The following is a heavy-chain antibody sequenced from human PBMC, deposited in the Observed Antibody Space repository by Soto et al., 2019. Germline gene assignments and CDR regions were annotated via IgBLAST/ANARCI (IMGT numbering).Heavy chain of an antibody. D-gene: IGHD3-22*01. CDR2: IYYSGST. Sequence: QVHLQESGPGLVKPSQTLSLTCTVSGGSISSGGYYWSWIRQHPGKGLEWFGFIYYSGSTYYNPSLKSRVTISVDTSKNQFSLKLSSVTAADTAVYYCSRETRYYDSSGYPPDAFDIWGQGTMVTVSS. CDR3: SRETRYYDSSGYPPDAFDI. J-gene: IGHJ3*02. CDR1: GGSISSGGYY. V-gene: IGHV4-31*03.